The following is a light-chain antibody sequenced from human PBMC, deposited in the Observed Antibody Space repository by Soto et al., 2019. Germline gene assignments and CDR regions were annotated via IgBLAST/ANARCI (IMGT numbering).Light chain of an antibody. J-gene: IGLJ3*02. V-gene: IGLV1-44*01. Sequence: QSVLTQPPSASGTPGQRVTVSRSGSSSNIGSNTVNWYQQLPGTAPKVLIYSNNQRPSGVPDRVSGSKSGTSASLAISGLQSEDEADYYCASWDDSLSSWVFGGGTKLTVL. CDR3: ASWDDSLSSWV. CDR2: SNN. CDR1: SSNIGSNT.